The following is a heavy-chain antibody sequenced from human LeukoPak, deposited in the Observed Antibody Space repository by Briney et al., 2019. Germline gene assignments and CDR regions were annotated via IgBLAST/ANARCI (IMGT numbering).Heavy chain of an antibody. CDR1: GLTLSGYW. V-gene: IGHV3-74*01. CDR3: STVEHF. D-gene: IGHD1/OR15-1a*01. CDR2: IDSDGSGT. Sequence: GGSLRLSCSASGLTLSGYWMHWVRQIPGKGLVWVSRIDSDGSGTSYADSVKGRFTISRDDVKNMLYLQMNSLRVEDTGLYYCSTVEHFWGEGTLVTVSS. J-gene: IGHJ4*02.